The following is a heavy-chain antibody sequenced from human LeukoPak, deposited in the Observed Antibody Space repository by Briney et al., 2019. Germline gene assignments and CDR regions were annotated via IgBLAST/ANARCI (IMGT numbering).Heavy chain of an antibody. Sequence: SETLSLTCTVSGGSISNGGYYWSWIRQHPGKGLECLGHIYNSGSTYYNPSLKSRINISIDTSESQFSLKLSSVTAADTAVYYCARERASYSSSWYWLTGYFQHWGQGTLVTVSS. J-gene: IGHJ1*01. CDR1: GGSISNGGYY. D-gene: IGHD6-13*01. V-gene: IGHV4-31*03. CDR2: IYNSGST. CDR3: ARERASYSSSWYWLTGYFQH.